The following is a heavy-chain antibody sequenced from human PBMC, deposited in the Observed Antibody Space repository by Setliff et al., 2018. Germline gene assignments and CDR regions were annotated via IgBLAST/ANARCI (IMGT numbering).Heavy chain of an antibody. V-gene: IGHV4-4*02. CDR3: ARVRWDRESFDI. D-gene: IGHD1-26*01. Sequence: SETLSLTCAVSGDSISSSNWWSWVRQSPGKGLEWIGEIYHSGTTNYNLSLKSRVTISVDKSQNQFSLRVTSVTAADTAVYYCARVRWDRESFDIWGQGTMVTVSS. CDR1: GDSISSSNW. CDR2: IYHSGTT. J-gene: IGHJ3*02.